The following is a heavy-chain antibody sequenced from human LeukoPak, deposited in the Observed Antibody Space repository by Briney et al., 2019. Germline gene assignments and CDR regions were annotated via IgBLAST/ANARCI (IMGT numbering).Heavy chain of an antibody. Sequence: GGSLRLSFAASGFAFRRSWIHWVRQAPGKGLVWVSHIKNDGTTTTYADSVRGRFTTSRDNAKNTVSLQMNSLRAEDTAVYYCASDGGYAMAVWGQGTTVTVSS. V-gene: IGHV3-74*01. D-gene: IGHD3-3*01. CDR1: GFAFRRSW. CDR3: ASDGGYAMAV. CDR2: IKNDGTTT. J-gene: IGHJ6*02.